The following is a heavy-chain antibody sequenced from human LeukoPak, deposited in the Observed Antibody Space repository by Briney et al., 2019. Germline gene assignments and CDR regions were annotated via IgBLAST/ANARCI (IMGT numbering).Heavy chain of an antibody. CDR2: ISSSGSTI. V-gene: IGHV3-11*01. CDR3: AREKYYCDSSGYYYYYYGMDV. CDR1: GFTFSDYY. Sequence: GGSLRLSCAASGFTFSDYYMSWIRQAPGKGLEWVSYISSSGSTIYYADSVKGRFTISRDNAKNSLYLQMNSLRAEDTAVYYCAREKYYCDSSGYYYYYYGMDVWGQGTTVTVSS. J-gene: IGHJ6*02. D-gene: IGHD3-22*01.